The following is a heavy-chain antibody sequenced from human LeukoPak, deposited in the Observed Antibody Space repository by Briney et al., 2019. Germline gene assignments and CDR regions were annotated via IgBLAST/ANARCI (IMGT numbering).Heavy chain of an antibody. CDR3: AGHHPRNTVDF. CDR2: IYHSGST. Sequence: SETLSLTCAVSGGSISSGGYSWSWIRQPPGKGLEWIGYIYHSGSTYYNPSLKSRVTISVDRSKNQFSLKLSSVTAADTAVYYCAGHHPRNTVDFWGQGTLVTVSS. J-gene: IGHJ4*02. V-gene: IGHV4-30-2*01. D-gene: IGHD2-8*02. CDR1: GGSISSGGYS.